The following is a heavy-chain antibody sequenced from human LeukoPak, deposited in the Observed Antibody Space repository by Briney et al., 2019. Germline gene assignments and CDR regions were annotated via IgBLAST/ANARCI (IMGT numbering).Heavy chain of an antibody. D-gene: IGHD6-6*01. J-gene: IGHJ4*02. CDR2: IYYSGST. CDR1: GGSFSGYY. V-gene: IGHV4-59*01. CDR3: ARALEYSSSGFDY. Sequence: SETLSLTCAVYGGSFSGYYWSWIRQPPGKGLEWIGYIYYSGSTNYNPSLKSRVTISVDTSKNQFSLKLSSVTAADTAVYYCARALEYSSSGFDYWGQGTLVTVSS.